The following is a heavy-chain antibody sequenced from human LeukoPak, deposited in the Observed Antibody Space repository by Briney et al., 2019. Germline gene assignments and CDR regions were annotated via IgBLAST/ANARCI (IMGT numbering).Heavy chain of an antibody. V-gene: IGHV1-2*02. CDR1: GYTFTGPY. CDR2: INPNTGET. Sequence: GASVKVSCKASGYTFTGPYMHWVRQAPGQGLEWMGWINPNTGETKFAQKFQGRVTTTRDTSISTAYMDLGGLRSDDTAVYYCARVLFHSGYDYWGQGSLVTVSS. CDR3: ARVLFHSGYDY. D-gene: IGHD3-9*01. J-gene: IGHJ4*02.